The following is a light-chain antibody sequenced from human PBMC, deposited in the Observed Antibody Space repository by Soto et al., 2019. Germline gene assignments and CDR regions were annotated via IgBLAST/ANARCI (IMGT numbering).Light chain of an antibody. CDR2: EVS. CDR3: CSYAGSSTPYV. V-gene: IGLV2-23*02. CDR1: SSDVGSYNL. Sequence: QSVLTHPASVSRSPGQSITISCTGTSSDVGSYNLVSWYQQHPGKAPKLMIYEVSKRPSGVSNRFSGSKSGNTASLTISGLQAEDEADYYCCSYAGSSTPYVFGTGTKVPS. J-gene: IGLJ1*01.